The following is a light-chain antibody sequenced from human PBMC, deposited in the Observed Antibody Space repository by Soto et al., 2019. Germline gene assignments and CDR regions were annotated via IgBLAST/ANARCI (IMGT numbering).Light chain of an antibody. Sequence: DIQMTQSPSAMSASVGDEVTITCRASQDITNYLVWFQQKPGKVPKRLIYAAYDLQSGVPARFSGSGSGTEFTLTISSLQPEDFATYYCLQHDKYPYPFGQGTKLEIK. CDR1: QDITNY. CDR3: LQHDKYPYP. J-gene: IGKJ2*01. CDR2: AAY. V-gene: IGKV1-17*03.